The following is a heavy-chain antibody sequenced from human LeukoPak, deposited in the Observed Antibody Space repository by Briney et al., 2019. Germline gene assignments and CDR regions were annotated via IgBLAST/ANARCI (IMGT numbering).Heavy chain of an antibody. CDR2: ILNDERNK. CDR3: AKDRGDGYNWENYSGFDS. J-gene: IGHJ4*02. CDR1: GFTFSNYG. D-gene: IGHD5-24*01. V-gene: IGHV3-30*18. Sequence: GGSLRLSCAASGFTFSNYGMQWVRQAPGKGLEWVAVILNDERNKWHADSVKGRFTTSRDNSQNTLSLQMNSLRVEDTGVYYCAKDRGDGYNWENYSGFDSWGQGTLVTVSS.